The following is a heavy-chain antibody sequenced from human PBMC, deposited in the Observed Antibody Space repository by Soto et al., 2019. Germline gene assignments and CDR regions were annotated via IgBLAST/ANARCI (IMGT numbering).Heavy chain of an antibody. CDR3: AKVRYSSPMGYYYGMDV. CDR2: IIPIFGTA. J-gene: IGHJ6*02. V-gene: IGHV1-69*01. CDR1: RVAFSKFI. D-gene: IGHD6-19*01. Sequence: QAQLEQSGGEVKKPGSSVKVSCKASRVAFSKFIVTWVRQAPGLGLEWVGGIIPIFGTANYAQKFQGSVTITADESTSTSYMEVNNLRSEDTAVYYCAKVRYSSPMGYYYGMDVWGQWTTVTVSS.